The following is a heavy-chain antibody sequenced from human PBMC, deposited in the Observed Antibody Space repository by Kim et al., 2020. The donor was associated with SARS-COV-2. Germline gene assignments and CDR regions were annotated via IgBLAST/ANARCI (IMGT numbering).Heavy chain of an antibody. D-gene: IGHD3-16*01. CDR1: GFTFSRYA. Sequence: GGSLRLSCAASGFTFSRYALHWVRQAPGKGLEWVAVTSYDGRNKFYADSVKGRFTISRDDSKNTLYLQMNSLRVEDTAMYFCARDNGANYGSSLGEYWGQGTLVTVSS. CDR2: TSYDGRNK. CDR3: ARDNGANYGSSLGEY. V-gene: IGHV3-30*04. J-gene: IGHJ4*02.